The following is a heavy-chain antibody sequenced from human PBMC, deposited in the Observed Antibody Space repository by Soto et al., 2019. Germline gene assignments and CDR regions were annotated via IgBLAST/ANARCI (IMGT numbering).Heavy chain of an antibody. V-gene: IGHV3-23*01. J-gene: IGHJ4*02. Sequence: EVQLLESGGDLVQPGGSLRLSCVASGFTFSNDDLSWVRQASGKGLEWVSAITAGGVNTYYADSVKGRFTISRDNSKNTLYLQMNSLRAEDTAVYYCAKNIGGFSGYANFDYWGQGTLVTVSS. CDR2: ITAGGVNT. CDR1: GFTFSNDD. CDR3: AKNIGGFSGYANFDY. D-gene: IGHD5-12*01.